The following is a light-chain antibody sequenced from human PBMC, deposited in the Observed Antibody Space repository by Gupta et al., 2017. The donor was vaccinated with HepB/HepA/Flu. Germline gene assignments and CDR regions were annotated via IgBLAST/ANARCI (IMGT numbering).Light chain of an antibody. J-gene: IGLJ1*01. Sequence: VLTQSPSVSAAPVQKVTIACSGSSSNIGNSYVSWYQQLPETAPKLLIYDSNKRPSGIPDRFSGSKSGTSATLGITGLQAGDEADYYCGAWDGSMSTEFFGTGTKVTV. V-gene: IGLV1-51*01. CDR2: DSN. CDR3: GAWDGSMSTEF. CDR1: SSNIGNSY.